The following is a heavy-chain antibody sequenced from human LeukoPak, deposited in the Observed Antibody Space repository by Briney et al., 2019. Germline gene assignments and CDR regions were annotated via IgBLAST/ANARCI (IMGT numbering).Heavy chain of an antibody. CDR2: IYHSGST. J-gene: IGHJ6*02. D-gene: IGHD2-2*01. CDR1: GGSISSGGYS. CDR3: ASGVGTISYYYYGMDV. V-gene: IGHV4-30-2*01. Sequence: SETLSLTCAVSGGSISSGGYSWSWIRQPPGKGLEWIGYIYHSGSTYYNPSLKSRVTISVDRSKSQFSLKLSSVTAADTAVYYCASGVGTISYYYYGMDVWGQGTTVTVSS.